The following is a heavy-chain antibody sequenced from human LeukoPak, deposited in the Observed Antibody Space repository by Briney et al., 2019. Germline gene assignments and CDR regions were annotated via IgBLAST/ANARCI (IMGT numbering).Heavy chain of an antibody. CDR1: GYTLTSYG. J-gene: IGHJ3*02. Sequence: ASVKVSCKASGYTLTSYGISWVRQAPGQGLEWMGWISAYNGNTNYAQKLQGRVTMTTDTSTSTAYMELRSLRSDDTAVYYCARHLTYYYDSSGYAGGVTLPPDAFDIWGQGTMVTVSS. D-gene: IGHD3-22*01. V-gene: IGHV1-18*01. CDR2: ISAYNGNT. CDR3: ARHLTYYYDSSGYAGGVTLPPDAFDI.